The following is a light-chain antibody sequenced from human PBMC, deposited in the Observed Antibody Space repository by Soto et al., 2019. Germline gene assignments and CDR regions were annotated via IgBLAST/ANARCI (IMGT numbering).Light chain of an antibody. CDR3: QQYGTSPMFS. CDR2: GAS. J-gene: IGKJ2*03. V-gene: IGKV3-20*01. Sequence: EIVLTQSPGTLSLSPGERATLSCRASQTVSDNYLAWYQQKAGQAPRLLIYGASNRAAGIPDRFSGSGSGTDFSLTISRLEPEDFAVYYCQQYGTSPMFSLGQGTKLEIQ. CDR1: QTVSDNY.